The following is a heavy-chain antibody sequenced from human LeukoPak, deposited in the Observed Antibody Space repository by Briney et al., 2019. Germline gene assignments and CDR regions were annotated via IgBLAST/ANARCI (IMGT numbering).Heavy chain of an antibody. CDR1: GYTFLSYG. J-gene: IGHJ3*02. Sequence: ASVKVSCKASGYTFLSYGITWVRQAPGQGLEWLGWISTYNGKTKYTQKLQGRVTMTTDTSTSTAYMELRSLRSDDTAVYYCARADTVTTPKHALAFDIWGQGTMVTVSS. V-gene: IGHV1-18*01. CDR3: ARADTVTTPKHALAFDI. D-gene: IGHD4-17*01. CDR2: ISTYNGKT.